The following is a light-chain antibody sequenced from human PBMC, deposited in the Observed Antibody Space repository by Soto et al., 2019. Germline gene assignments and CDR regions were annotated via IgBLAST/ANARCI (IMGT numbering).Light chain of an antibody. CDR2: LNSDGSH. V-gene: IGLV4-69*01. J-gene: IGLJ1*01. CDR1: SGHSSYA. Sequence: QPVLTQSPSASASPGASVKLTCTLSSGHSSYAIAWHQQQPEKGPRYLMKLNSDGSHSKGDGIPDRFSGSSFGAERYLTISSLQSEDEADYYCQTWGTGHYVFGTGTKLNVL. CDR3: QTWGTGHYV.